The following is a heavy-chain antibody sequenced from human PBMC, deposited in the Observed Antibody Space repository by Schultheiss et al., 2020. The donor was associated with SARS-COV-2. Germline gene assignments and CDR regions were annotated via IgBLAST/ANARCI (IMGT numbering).Heavy chain of an antibody. Sequence: GGSLRLSCKGSGYSFTSYWIGWVRQMPGKGLEWMGIIYPGDSDTRYSPSFQGQVTISADKSISTAYLQWSSLKASDTAMYYCARRPGGSYPHFDYWGQGTPVTVSS. D-gene: IGHD1-26*01. CDR1: GYSFTSYW. J-gene: IGHJ4*02. CDR3: ARRPGGSYPHFDY. V-gene: IGHV5-51*01. CDR2: IYPGDSDT.